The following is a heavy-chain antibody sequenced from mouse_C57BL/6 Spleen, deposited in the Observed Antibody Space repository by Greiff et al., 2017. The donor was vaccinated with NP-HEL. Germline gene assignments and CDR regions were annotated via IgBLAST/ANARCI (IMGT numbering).Heavy chain of an antibody. D-gene: IGHD4-1*01. CDR3: ARHAQLDWERGFAY. CDR2: ISSGGSYT. J-gene: IGHJ3*01. CDR1: GFTFSSYG. Sequence: EVKVVESGGDLVKPGGSLKLSCAASGFTFSSYGMSWVRQTPDKRLEWVATISSGGSYTYYPDSVKGRFTISRDNAKNTLYLQMSSLKSEDTAMYYCARHAQLDWERGFAYWGQGTLVTVSA. V-gene: IGHV5-6*01.